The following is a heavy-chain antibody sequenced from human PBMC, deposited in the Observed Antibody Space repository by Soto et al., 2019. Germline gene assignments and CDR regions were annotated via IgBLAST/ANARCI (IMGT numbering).Heavy chain of an antibody. J-gene: IGHJ4*02. D-gene: IGHD3-22*01. CDR3: ARQGSSGYYWLFDY. V-gene: IGHV4-59*01. Sequence: SETLSLTCTVSGGSISSYYWSWIRQPPGKGLEWIGYIYCSGSTNYNPSLKSRVTISVDTSKNQFSLKLSSVTAADTAVYYCARQGSSGYYWLFDYWGQGTLVTVSS. CDR1: GGSISSYY. CDR2: IYCSGST.